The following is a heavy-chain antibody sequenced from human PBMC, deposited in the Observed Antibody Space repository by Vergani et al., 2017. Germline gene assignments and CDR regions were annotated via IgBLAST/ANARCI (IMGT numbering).Heavy chain of an antibody. CDR3: AKELRSRGITIFGVAPYFDY. CDR1: GFTFSTYG. Sequence: QVQLVESGGGVVQPGRSLRLSCAASGFTFSTYGMHWVRQAPGKGLEWVAVISYDGSNKYYAESVKGRFTISRDTSKNTLYLQMNSLRAEDTAVYYCAKELRSRGITIFGVAPYFDYWGQGTLVTVSS. D-gene: IGHD3-3*01. CDR2: ISYDGSNK. J-gene: IGHJ4*02. V-gene: IGHV3-30*18.